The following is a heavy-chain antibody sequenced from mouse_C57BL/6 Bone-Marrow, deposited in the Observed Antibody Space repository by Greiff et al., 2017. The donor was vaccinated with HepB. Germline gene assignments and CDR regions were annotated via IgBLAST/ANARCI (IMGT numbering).Heavy chain of an antibody. V-gene: IGHV14-3*01. D-gene: IGHD1-1*01. CDR2: VDPANGNT. Sequence: EVQLQQSVAELVRPGASVKLSCTASGFTIKNTYMHWVKQRPEQGLEWIGRVDPANGNTKYAPKFQGKATITADPSSNTAYLQLSSLTSEDTAIYYCASLGSSYWYIDVWGTGTTVTVSS. CDR3: ASLGSSYWYIDV. J-gene: IGHJ1*03. CDR1: GFTIKNTY.